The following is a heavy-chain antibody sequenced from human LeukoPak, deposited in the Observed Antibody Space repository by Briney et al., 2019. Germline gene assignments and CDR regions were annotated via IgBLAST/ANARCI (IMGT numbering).Heavy chain of an antibody. D-gene: IGHD1-26*01. CDR3: SKYSQSGDPFDY. V-gene: IGHV3-23*01. Sequence: VGSLTLSCAASGFTFGSYAMIWLRQAPGTGLEWASVICPSSGELRYPVYASGRVTIPKDSSQISVSFHINSLRAEARAIYYFSKYSQSGDPFDYWGQGTLVAVSS. CDR2: ICPSSGEL. CDR1: GFTFGSYA. J-gene: IGHJ4*02.